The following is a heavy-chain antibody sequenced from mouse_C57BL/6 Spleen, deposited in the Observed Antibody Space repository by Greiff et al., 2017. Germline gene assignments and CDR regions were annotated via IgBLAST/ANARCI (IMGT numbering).Heavy chain of an antibody. J-gene: IGHJ4*01. CDR3: ARREDDLYAMDY. V-gene: IGHV1-59*01. CDR2: IDPSDSYT. Sequence: VQLQQPGAELVRPGTSVTLSCKASGYTFTSYWMHWVKQRPGQGLEWIGVIDPSDSYTNYNQKFKGKATLTVDTSSSTAYMQLSSLTSEDSAVYYCARREDDLYAMDYWGQGTSVTVSS. CDR1: GYTFTSYW. D-gene: IGHD2-3*01.